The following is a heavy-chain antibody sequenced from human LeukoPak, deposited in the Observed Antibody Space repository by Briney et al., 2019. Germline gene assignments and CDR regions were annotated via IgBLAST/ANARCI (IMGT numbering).Heavy chain of an antibody. V-gene: IGHV3-30*02. CDR3: ARSDLSYLLDY. CDR1: GFTLSNYV. D-gene: IGHD1-26*01. Sequence: GGSLRLSCAASGFTLSNYVMHWVRQAPGKGLEWVAFTRYDGSDKYNADSLKGRFTISRDNAKNSLYLQMNSLRAEDTAVYYCARSDLSYLLDYWGQGTLVTVSS. J-gene: IGHJ4*02. CDR2: TRYDGSDK.